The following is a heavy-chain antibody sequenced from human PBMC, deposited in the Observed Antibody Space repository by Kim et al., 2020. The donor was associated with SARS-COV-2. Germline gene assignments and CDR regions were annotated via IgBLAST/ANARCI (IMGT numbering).Heavy chain of an antibody. Sequence: ASVKVSCKASGYTFTSYAMNWVRQAPGQGLEWMGWINTNTGNPTYAQGFTGRFVFSLDTSVSTAYLQISSLKAEDTAVYYCARGSPAPDIVAKIFFGHGPAAAETDYYYGMDVWGQGTTVTVSS. CDR2: INTNTGNP. V-gene: IGHV7-4-1*02. CDR3: ARGSPAPDIVAKIFFGHGPAAAETDYYYGMDV. D-gene: IGHD5-12*01. CDR1: GYTFTSYA. J-gene: IGHJ6*02.